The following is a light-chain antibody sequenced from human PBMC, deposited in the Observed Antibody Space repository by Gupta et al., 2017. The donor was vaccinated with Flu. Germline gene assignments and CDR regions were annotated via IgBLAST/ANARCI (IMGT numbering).Light chain of an antibody. CDR2: GAS. CDR3: QQYSSSRT. CDR1: QSISSVY. J-gene: IGKJ1*01. V-gene: IGKV3-20*01. Sequence: EIVLTQSPGTLSLSPGERATLSCRASQSISSVYLVWYQQKPGQAPRLLIYGASNRATGIPYRFSGSGSGTDFTLTISRLEPEDFAVYYCQQYSSSRTFGQGTKVEIK.